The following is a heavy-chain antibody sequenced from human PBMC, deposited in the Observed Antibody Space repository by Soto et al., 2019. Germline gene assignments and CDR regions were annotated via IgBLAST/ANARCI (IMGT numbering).Heavy chain of an antibody. J-gene: IGHJ3*02. CDR1: GYTFTNYY. CDR2: INPSGGRT. V-gene: IGHV1-46*01. D-gene: IGHD3-22*01. Sequence: ASVKVSCKASGYTFTNYYMHWVRQAPGQRLEWMGIINPSGGRTRYAQKFQGRVNMTRDTSTSTVYMELSSLRSEDTAVYYCAREPQTSPYYYDISGYYSPDPDDAFDIWGQGTMVTVSS. CDR3: AREPQTSPYYYDISGYYSPDPDDAFDI.